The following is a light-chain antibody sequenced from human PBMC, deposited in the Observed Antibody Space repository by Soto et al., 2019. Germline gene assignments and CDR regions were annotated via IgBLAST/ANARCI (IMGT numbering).Light chain of an antibody. CDR1: SSDVGAFNF. CDR2: QVT. CDR3: SSKAVDPSDV. Sequence: QSALTQPPSASGSPGQSVTISCTGTSSDVGAFNFVSWYQQHPGKAPKLMIYQVTKRPSGVHDRCSASNSGNTASLPGSGLQAGGEADYYCSSKAVDPSDVFGTGTKLTVL. V-gene: IGLV2-8*01. J-gene: IGLJ1*01.